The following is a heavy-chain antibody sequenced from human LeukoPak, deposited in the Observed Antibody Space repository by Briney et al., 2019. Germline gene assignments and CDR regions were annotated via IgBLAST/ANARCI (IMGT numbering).Heavy chain of an antibody. CDR2: INTDGSST. V-gene: IGHV3-74*01. J-gene: IGHJ4*02. CDR3: ARDPLLRAYSGYDY. Sequence: GSLGLSCAASGFTFSSYWMHWVRQAPGKGLVWVSRINTDGSSTSYADSVKGRFTISRDNAKNTLYLQMNSLRTEDTAVYYCARDPLLRAYSGYDYWGQGTLVTVSS. CDR1: GFTFSSYW. D-gene: IGHD5-12*01.